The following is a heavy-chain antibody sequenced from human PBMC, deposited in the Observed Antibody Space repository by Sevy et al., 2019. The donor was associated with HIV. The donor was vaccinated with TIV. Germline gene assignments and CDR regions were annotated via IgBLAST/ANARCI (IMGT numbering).Heavy chain of an antibody. Sequence: ASVKVSCKASGGTFSSYAISWVRQAPGQGLEWMGGIIPIFGTANYAQKFQGRVTITADKSTSTAYMGLISLRSEDTAVYYCATRVSGGGTYYYDSSGYYSFDYWGQGTLVTVSS. CDR2: IIPIFGTA. J-gene: IGHJ4*02. D-gene: IGHD3-22*01. CDR1: GGTFSSYA. V-gene: IGHV1-69*06. CDR3: ATRVSGGGTYYYDSSGYYSFDY.